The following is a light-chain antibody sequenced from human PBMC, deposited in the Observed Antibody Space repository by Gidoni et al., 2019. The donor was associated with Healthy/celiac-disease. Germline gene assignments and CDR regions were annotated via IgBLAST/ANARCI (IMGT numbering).Light chain of an antibody. CDR3: QQYGSSPWT. Sequence: IVFTHSPGPQSLSPGERATLSCRASQSVSSSYLAWYQQKPGQAPRLLIYGASSRATGIPDRFSGSGSGTDFTLTISRLEPEDFAVYYCQQYGSSPWTFGQGTKVEIK. J-gene: IGKJ1*01. CDR2: GAS. V-gene: IGKV3-20*01. CDR1: QSVSSSY.